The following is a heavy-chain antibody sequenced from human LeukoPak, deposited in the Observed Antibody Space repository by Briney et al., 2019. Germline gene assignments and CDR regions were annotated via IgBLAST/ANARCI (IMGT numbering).Heavy chain of an antibody. CDR3: AKDRPNFYETSGAYYKMKGDF. D-gene: IGHD3-10*01. CDR1: GFTFNTHA. Sequence: GGPLRLSCEASGFTFNTHAMSWVPQAPGKGLEWVASITSSGRTPYYTDSVKGRFTIFRDNSKNTLYLQMNSLRGEYTAIYYCAKDRPNFYETSGAYYKMKGDFWGQGSLVTVSS. CDR2: ITSSGRTP. V-gene: IGHV3-23*01. J-gene: IGHJ4*02.